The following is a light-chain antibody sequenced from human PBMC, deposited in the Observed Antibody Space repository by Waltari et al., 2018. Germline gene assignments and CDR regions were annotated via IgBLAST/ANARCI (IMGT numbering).Light chain of an antibody. J-gene: IGLJ2*01. CDR3: ATWDSSLVSVV. Sequence: QTVLTQPPSVSAAPGQKVTISCSGSASNIGTASLSWYQSLPGTSPKLLIFEKGRRPSGIPDRFSGSGSGTSGTLDITGLQTGDEAVYYCATWDSSLVSVVFGGGTQLTVL. V-gene: IGLV1-51*01. CDR1: ASNIGTAS. CDR2: EKG.